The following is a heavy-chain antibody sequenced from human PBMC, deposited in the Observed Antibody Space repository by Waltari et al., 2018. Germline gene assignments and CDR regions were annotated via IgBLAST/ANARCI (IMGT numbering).Heavy chain of an antibody. D-gene: IGHD4-17*01. V-gene: IGHV1-69*14. CDR1: GGTFSSYA. CDR3: ARSSTVTTLEWYFDL. J-gene: IGHJ2*01. CDR2: IIPIFGTA. Sequence: QVQLVQSGAEVKKPGSSVKLSCKASGGTFSSYAISWVRQAPGQGLEWMGGIIPIFGTANYAQKFQGRVTITADKSTSTAYMELSSLRSEDTAVYYCARSSTVTTLEWYFDLWGRGTLVTVSS.